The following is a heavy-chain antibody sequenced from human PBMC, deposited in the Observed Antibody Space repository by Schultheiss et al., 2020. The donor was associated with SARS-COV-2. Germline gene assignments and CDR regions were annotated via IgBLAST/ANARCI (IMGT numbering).Heavy chain of an antibody. D-gene: IGHD1-26*01. Sequence: GGSLRLSCAASGFTVSSNYMSWIRQAPGKGLEWVSSISSSDSYIYYADSVKGRFTISRDNAKNSLYLQMNSLRAEDTAVYYCARAGSYHIPSGYWGQGTLVTVAS. CDR1: GFTVSSNY. V-gene: IGHV3-21*01. J-gene: IGHJ4*02. CDR2: ISSSDSYI. CDR3: ARAGSYHIPSGY.